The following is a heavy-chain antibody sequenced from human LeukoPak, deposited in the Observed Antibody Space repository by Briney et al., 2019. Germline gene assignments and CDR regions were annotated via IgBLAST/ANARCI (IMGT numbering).Heavy chain of an antibody. V-gene: IGHV3-30*02. J-gene: IGHJ4*02. CDR1: GFTFSSYG. CDR3: ARGPSGYHNT. CDR2: IRYDGSNK. Sequence: GGSLRLSCAASGFTFSSYGMHWVRQAPGKGLEWVAFIRYDGSNKYYADSVKGRFTISRDNAKNSLFLQMNSLRAEDTAVYYCARGPSGYHNTGGQGTLVTVSS. D-gene: IGHD5-12*01.